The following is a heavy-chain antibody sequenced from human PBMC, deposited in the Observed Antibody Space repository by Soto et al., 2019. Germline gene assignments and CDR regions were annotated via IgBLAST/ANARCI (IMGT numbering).Heavy chain of an antibody. J-gene: IGHJ6*03. Sequence: QVQLVQSGAEVKKPGASVKVSCKASGYTFINYYIHWVRQAPGQGLEWMGVINPNGGSTVYAQKFQGRVTLTRDSSTSTVNVELISLRSDDTAVYFCVRATAARQRDYSYHYYLHIWAKGPRSPSP. D-gene: IGHD6-6*01. CDR3: VRATAARQRDYSYHYYLHI. V-gene: IGHV1-46*03. CDR2: INPNGGST. CDR1: GYTFINYY.